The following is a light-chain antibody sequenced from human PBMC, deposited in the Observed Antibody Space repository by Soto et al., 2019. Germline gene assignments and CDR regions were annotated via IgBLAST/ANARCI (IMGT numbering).Light chain of an antibody. Sequence: LMPQSPASLAALPREVSATHSRWARRIVYNSDSRNYLAWYQHKSGQPPRLLIYWASTRPTGVPDRFSGSGSGTDFTLTINSLQPEDFAIYYCQQYYSRPLTFGGGTRVDIK. J-gene: IGKJ5*01. CDR2: WAS. CDR3: QQYYSRPLT. CDR1: RRIVYNSDSRNY. V-gene: IGKV4-1*01.